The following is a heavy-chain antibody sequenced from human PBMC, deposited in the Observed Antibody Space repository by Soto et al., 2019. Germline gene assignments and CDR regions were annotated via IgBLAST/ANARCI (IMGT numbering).Heavy chain of an antibody. D-gene: IGHD3-3*01. CDR1: GYTFTSYG. Sequence: SVKVSCKASGYTFTSYGISWVRQAPGQGLEWMGWISPIIGTANYAQKLQGRVTITADESTSTAYMELSSLRSEDTAVYYCALGGITIFGVVYYYYGMDVWGQGTTVTVSS. V-gene: IGHV1-69*13. CDR2: ISPIIGTA. CDR3: ALGGITIFGVVYYYYGMDV. J-gene: IGHJ6*02.